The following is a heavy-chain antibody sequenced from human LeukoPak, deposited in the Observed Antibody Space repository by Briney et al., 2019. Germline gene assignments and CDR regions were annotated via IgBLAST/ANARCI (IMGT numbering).Heavy chain of an antibody. V-gene: IGHV3-11*01. D-gene: IGHD6-19*01. CDR2: ISSSGSTV. CDR1: GFTFSDYY. CDR3: ARAPVAGTRGRYYYYYMDV. J-gene: IGHJ6*03. Sequence: GGSLRLSCAASGFTFSDYYMSWIRQAPGKGLEWVSYISSSGSTVNYADFVRGRFTISRDNAKNSLYLQMNSLRAEDTAVYYCARAPVAGTRGRYYYYYMDVWGKGTTVTVSS.